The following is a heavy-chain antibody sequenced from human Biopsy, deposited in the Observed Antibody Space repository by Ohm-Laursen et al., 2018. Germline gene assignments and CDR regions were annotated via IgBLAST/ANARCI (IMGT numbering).Heavy chain of an antibody. CDR2: ISGSAGST. Sequence: SLRLPCTASGFPFHNYAMNWVRQAPRKGLEWVSAISGSAGSTNYADSVKGRFTISRDNSKNTLYLQLNSLRAEDTALYYCAKINPSSIYYYYGMDVWGQGTTVTVSS. CDR1: GFPFHNYA. CDR3: AKINPSSIYYYYGMDV. V-gene: IGHV3-23*01. J-gene: IGHJ6*02.